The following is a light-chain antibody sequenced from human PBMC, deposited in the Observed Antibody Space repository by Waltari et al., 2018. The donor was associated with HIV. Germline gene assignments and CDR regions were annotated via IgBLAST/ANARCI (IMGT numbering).Light chain of an antibody. CDR3: QQYNNYSRT. CDR2: KAS. V-gene: IGKV1-5*03. J-gene: IGKJ1*01. CDR1: PSISSW. Sequence: DIQMTQSPSTLSASVGDRVTITCRASPSISSWLAWYQQKPGKAPKLLIYKASSLESGVPSRFSGSGSGTEFTLTINSLQPDDLATYYCQQYNNYSRTFGQGTKVEIK.